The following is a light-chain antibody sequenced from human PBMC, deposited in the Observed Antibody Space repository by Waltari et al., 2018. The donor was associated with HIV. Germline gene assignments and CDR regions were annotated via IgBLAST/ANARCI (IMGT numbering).Light chain of an antibody. J-gene: IGLJ3*02. CDR2: DVT. CDR1: SSDVGGYNH. Sequence: QSALTQPRSVSGSPGQSVTISCTGPSSDVGGYNHASWYQHHPGTAPNLMIYDVTKRPSGVPDRFSGSKSGTTASLTISGLQSDDEADYYCCSYAGSSKVFGGGTTLTVL. CDR3: CSYAGSSKV. V-gene: IGLV2-11*01.